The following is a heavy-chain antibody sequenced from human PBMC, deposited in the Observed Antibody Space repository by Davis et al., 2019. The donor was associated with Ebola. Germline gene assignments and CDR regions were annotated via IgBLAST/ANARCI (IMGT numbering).Heavy chain of an antibody. CDR3: ARGRTGFYYDSSDSPHWFDP. V-gene: IGHV1-69*13. D-gene: IGHD3-22*01. CDR2: IIPMFRSP. Sequence: SVKVSCKASGDTFVSFAVSWVRQAPGRGLEWMGGIIPMFRSPKYAQKFLDRVTINADESTKTVYMEMRSLTPEDTAVYFCARGRTGFYYDSSDSPHWFDPWGQGTLVTVSS. J-gene: IGHJ5*02. CDR1: GDTFVSFA.